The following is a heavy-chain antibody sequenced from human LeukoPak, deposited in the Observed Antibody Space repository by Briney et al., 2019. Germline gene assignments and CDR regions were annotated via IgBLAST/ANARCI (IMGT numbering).Heavy chain of an antibody. CDR3: ATSGPLYSYGGDYYYYYYMDV. J-gene: IGHJ6*03. Sequence: KSSETLSLTCTVSGGSISSSSYYWGWIRQPPGKGLEWIGYIYYSGSTYYNPSLKSRVTISVDTSKNQFSLKLSSVTAADTAVYYCATSGPLYSYGGDYYYYYYMDVWGKGTTVTVSS. CDR2: IYYSGST. D-gene: IGHD5-18*01. CDR1: GGSISSSSYY. V-gene: IGHV4-31*03.